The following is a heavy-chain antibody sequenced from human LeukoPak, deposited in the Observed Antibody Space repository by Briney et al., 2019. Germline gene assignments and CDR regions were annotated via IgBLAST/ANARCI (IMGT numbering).Heavy chain of an antibody. CDR2: IYSGGTT. CDR3: ARVDTVMAYYFDL. D-gene: IGHD5-18*01. CDR1: GFTVITNC. V-gene: IGHV3-53*04. Sequence: GSLRLSCAASGFTVITNCMTWVRQAPGKGLEWVSTIYSGGTTYYADSVMSRFTISRHNSRNTLYLQMNSLRAEDTAVYYCARVDTVMAYYFDLWGQGTLVTVSS. J-gene: IGHJ4*02.